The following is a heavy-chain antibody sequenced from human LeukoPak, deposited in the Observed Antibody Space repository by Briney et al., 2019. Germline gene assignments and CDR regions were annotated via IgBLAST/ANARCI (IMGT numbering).Heavy chain of an antibody. CDR2: ISSSSSTI. Sequence: PGGSLRLSCAASGLTFSSYSMNWVRQAPGKGLEWVSYISSSSSTIYYADSVKGRFTISRDNAKNSLYLQMNSLRAEDTAVYYCSASSSWYAAPYGMDVWGQGTTVTVSS. J-gene: IGHJ6*02. V-gene: IGHV3-48*04. D-gene: IGHD6-13*01. CDR1: GLTFSSYS. CDR3: SASSSWYAAPYGMDV.